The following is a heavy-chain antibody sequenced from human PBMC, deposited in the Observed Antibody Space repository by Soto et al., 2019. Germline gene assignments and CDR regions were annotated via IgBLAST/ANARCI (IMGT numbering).Heavy chain of an antibody. V-gene: IGHV3-74*01. CDR2: IKGDGSRT. CDR3: ARGAFGTYYFDY. D-gene: IGHD3-3*01. J-gene: IGHJ4*02. Sequence: EVQLVESGGGLVQPGESLRLSCAASGFTFSNDWMHWVRQAPGMGLVWVSRIKGDGSRTNYADSVKGRFTISRDNAKNTLYLQINSLRADDTAVYYCARGAFGTYYFDYWGQGSLVTVSS. CDR1: GFTFSNDW.